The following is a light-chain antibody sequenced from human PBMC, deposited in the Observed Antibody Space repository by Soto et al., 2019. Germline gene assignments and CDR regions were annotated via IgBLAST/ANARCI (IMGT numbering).Light chain of an antibody. V-gene: IGLV2-14*01. Sequence: QSALTQPASVSGSPGQSITISCTGTSSDVGGYNYVSWYQQHPGKAPKLMIYDVSNRPSGVSNRFSGSKSGNTASLTISGLQAEDEADYYCSSYTSSSGLDVFGTGTKLTVL. J-gene: IGLJ1*01. CDR1: SSDVGGYNY. CDR3: SSYTSSSGLDV. CDR2: DVS.